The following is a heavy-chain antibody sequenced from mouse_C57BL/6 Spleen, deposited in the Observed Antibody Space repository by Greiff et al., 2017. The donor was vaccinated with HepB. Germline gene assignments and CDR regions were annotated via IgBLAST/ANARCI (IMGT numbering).Heavy chain of an antibody. CDR2: IRNKANGYTT. V-gene: IGHV7-3*01. CDR1: GFTFTDYY. J-gene: IGHJ3*01. Sequence: EVNVVESGGGLVQPGGSLSLSCAASGFTFTDYYMSWVRQPPGKALEWLGFIRNKANGYTTEYSASVKGRFTISRDNSQSILYLQMNALRAEDSATYYCARYRGSSFAYWGQGTLVTVSA. D-gene: IGHD1-1*01. CDR3: ARYRGSSFAY.